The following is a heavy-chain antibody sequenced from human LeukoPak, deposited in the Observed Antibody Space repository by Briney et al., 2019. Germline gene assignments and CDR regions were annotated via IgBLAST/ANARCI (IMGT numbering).Heavy chain of an antibody. CDR3: ARDNSVGDNAWWFDP. CDR2: INPTGGST. Sequence: GASVKVSCKASGYTFTGYYMHWVRQAPGQGLEWMGLINPTGGSTGYAQKFQGRVTMTRDMSTSTDYMELSSLRSEGTAIYYCARDNSVGDNAWWFDPWGQGTLVTVSS. D-gene: IGHD1-26*01. V-gene: IGHV1-46*01. J-gene: IGHJ5*02. CDR1: GYTFTGYY.